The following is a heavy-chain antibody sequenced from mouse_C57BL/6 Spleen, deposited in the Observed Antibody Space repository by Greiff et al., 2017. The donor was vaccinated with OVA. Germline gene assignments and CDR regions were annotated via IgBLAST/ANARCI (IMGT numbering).Heavy chain of an antibody. V-gene: IGHV1-74*01. D-gene: IGHD3-3*01. J-gene: IGHJ2*01. Sequence: QVQLQQPGAELVKPGASVKVSCKASGYTFTSYWMHWVKQRPGQGLEWLGRIYPSDRDTNSNQKFKGKATLTVDKSSSTAYMQLSSLTSEDSAVYYCAPSVREGYYFDYWGQGTTLTVSS. CDR3: APSVREGYYFDY. CDR2: IYPSDRDT. CDR1: GYTFTSYW.